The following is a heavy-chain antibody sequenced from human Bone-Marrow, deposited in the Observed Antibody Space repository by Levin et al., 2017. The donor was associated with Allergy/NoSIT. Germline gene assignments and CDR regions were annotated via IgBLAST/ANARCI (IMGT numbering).Heavy chain of an antibody. CDR3: ARQLDGNSFRYFDL. D-gene: IGHD4-23*01. CDR2: VYYTGST. J-gene: IGHJ2*01. V-gene: IGHV4-59*08. Sequence: SETLSLTCNVSGDSISAYYWSWIRQPPGKGLEWIGYVYYTGSTNYNPSLRRRLTISLDTSKNQFSLKLSSLTAADTAVYFCARQLDGNSFRYFDLWGRGTLVTASS. CDR1: GDSISAYY.